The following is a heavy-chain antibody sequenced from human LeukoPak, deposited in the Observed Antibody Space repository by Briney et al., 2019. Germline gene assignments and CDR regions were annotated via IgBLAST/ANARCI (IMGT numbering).Heavy chain of an antibody. Sequence: GGSLRLSCAASGFTFSNAWMSWVRQAPGKGLEWVGRIKSKTDGGTTDYAAPVKGRFTISRDDSKNTLYLQMNSLKTEDTAVYYCTTEDLFYYGSGSYYNENDYWGQGTLVTVSS. CDR2: IKSKTDGGTT. CDR1: GFTFSNAW. V-gene: IGHV3-15*01. D-gene: IGHD3-10*01. J-gene: IGHJ4*02. CDR3: TTEDLFYYGSGSYYNENDY.